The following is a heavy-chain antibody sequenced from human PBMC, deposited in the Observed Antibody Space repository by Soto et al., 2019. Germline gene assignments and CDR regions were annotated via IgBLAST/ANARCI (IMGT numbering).Heavy chain of an antibody. Sequence: SETLSLTCTVSGASIGTYYWSWIRQPPGSGLEWIGYFFHSGSTNYNPSLKSRVTISVDMSKNQFSLKLSSVTAADTAVYYCARDYYYDSSGFLAYWGQGTLVTVSS. CDR3: ARDYYYDSSGFLAY. J-gene: IGHJ4*02. V-gene: IGHV4-59*01. CDR1: GASIGTYY. CDR2: FFHSGST. D-gene: IGHD3-22*01.